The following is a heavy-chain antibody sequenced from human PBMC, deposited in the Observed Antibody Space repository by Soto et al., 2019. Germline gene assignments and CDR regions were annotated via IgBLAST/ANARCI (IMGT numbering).Heavy chain of an antibody. J-gene: IGHJ4*02. CDR1: GGSISSSSYY. D-gene: IGHD5-18*01. V-gene: IGHV4-39*01. Sequence: PSETLSLTCTVSGGSISSSSYYWGWIRQPPGKGLEWIGSIYYSGSTYYNPSLKSRVTISVDTSKNQFSLKLSSVTAADTAVYYCARHVVDTAMVTGYYFDYWGQGTLVTVSS. CDR2: IYYSGST. CDR3: ARHVVDTAMVTGYYFDY.